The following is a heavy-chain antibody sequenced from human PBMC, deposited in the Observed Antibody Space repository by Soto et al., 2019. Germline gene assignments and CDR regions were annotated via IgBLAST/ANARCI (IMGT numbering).Heavy chain of an antibody. V-gene: IGHV4-34*01. CDR2: INHSGST. CDR3: ARRPIVVVPAAPFGFDY. J-gene: IGHJ4*02. Sequence: SETLSLTCAVYGGSFSGYYWSWIRQPPGKGLEWIGEINHSGSTNYNPSLKSRVTISVDTSKNQFSLKLSSVTAADTAVYYCARRPIVVVPAAPFGFDYWGQGTLVTVS. D-gene: IGHD2-2*01. CDR1: GGSFSGYY.